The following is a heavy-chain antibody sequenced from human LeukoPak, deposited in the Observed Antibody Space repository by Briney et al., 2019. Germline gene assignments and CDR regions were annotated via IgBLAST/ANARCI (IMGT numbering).Heavy chain of an antibody. CDR1: RYTFTSYG. D-gene: IGHD6-19*01. CDR3: ARDVEVAGYDAFDI. J-gene: IGHJ3*02. CDR2: ISAYNGNT. V-gene: IGHV1-18*01. Sequence: ASVKVSCKASRYTFTSYGISWVREDLGEGLEWRGWISAYNGNTNYAQKLQGRVTMTTETSTSTAYMELRSLRSDDTAVYYCARDVEVAGYDAFDIWGQGTMVTVSS.